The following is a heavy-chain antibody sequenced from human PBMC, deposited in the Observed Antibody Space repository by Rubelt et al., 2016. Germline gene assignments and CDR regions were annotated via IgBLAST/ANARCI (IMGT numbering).Heavy chain of an antibody. CDR2: IYHSGSI. Sequence: QLQLQESGPGLVKPSETLSLTCTVSGGSISSTNYYWGWIRQPPGKGLEWIGEIYHSGSINYNPSLKSRVTISVDKSKNQFPLKLRSVTAAETAVYYCAHEQTDGGFDSWGQGTLVTVSS. D-gene: IGHD1/OR15-1a*01. V-gene: IGHV4-39*07. CDR3: AHEQTDGGFDS. J-gene: IGHJ4*02. CDR1: GGSISSTNYY.